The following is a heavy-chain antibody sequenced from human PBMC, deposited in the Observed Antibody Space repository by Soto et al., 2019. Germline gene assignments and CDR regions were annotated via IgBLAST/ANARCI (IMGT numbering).Heavy chain of an antibody. J-gene: IGHJ4*02. CDR3: ARNKVTPDGPFDY. D-gene: IGHD2-21*02. Sequence: QVQLVESGGGVVQPGRSLRLSCAASGFTFSSYAMHWVRQAPGKGLEWVAVISYDGSNKYYADSVKGRFTISRDNSKNTLYLQMNSLRAEDTAVYYCARNKVTPDGPFDYWGQGTLVTVSS. CDR1: GFTFSSYA. CDR2: ISYDGSNK. V-gene: IGHV3-30-3*01.